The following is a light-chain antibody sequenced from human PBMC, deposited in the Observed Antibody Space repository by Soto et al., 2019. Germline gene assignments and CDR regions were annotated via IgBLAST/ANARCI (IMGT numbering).Light chain of an antibody. CDR2: DVS. CDR1: SSDVGGYNY. J-gene: IGLJ1*01. Sequence: ISKTKTSSDVGGYNYVSWYQQHPGKAPKLMIYDVSKRPSGVPDRFSGSKSGNTASLTISGLQAEDEADYYCCSYPGSYTSYAFGPGTKVTVL. V-gene: IGLV2-11*01. CDR3: CSYPGSYTSYA.